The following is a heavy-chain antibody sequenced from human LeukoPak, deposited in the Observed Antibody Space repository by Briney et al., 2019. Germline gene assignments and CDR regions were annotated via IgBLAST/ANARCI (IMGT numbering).Heavy chain of an antibody. Sequence: PGGSLRLSCAASGFTVSSNYMSWVRQAPGKGLEWVSVIYSGGSTYYADSVKGRFTISRDNSKNTLYLQMNSLRAEGTAVYYRARLAGTDAFDIWGQGTMVTVSS. CDR3: ARLAGTDAFDI. J-gene: IGHJ3*02. D-gene: IGHD6-19*01. CDR2: IYSGGST. V-gene: IGHV3-53*01. CDR1: GFTVSSNY.